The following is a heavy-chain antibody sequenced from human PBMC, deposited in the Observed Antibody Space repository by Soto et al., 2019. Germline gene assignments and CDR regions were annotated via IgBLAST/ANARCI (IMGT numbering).Heavy chain of an antibody. J-gene: IGHJ4*02. CDR3: TRGRSGESGCDPVDY. D-gene: IGHD5-12*01. Sequence: GGSLRLFCAASGFPFTTYWMHWVRQAPGKGLVCVARIKSDGSSTSYADSVKGRFTISRDNAKHTLSLRMNSLRAEDTAVYFGTRGRSGESGCDPVDYWGQGTLVTVAS. CDR2: IKSDGSST. CDR1: GFPFTTYW. V-gene: IGHV3-74*01.